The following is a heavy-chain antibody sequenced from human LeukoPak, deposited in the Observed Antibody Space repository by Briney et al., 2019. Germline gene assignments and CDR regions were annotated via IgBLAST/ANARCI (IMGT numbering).Heavy chain of an antibody. CDR1: GGTFSSYA. Sequence: GASVKVSCKASGGTFSSYAISWMRQAPGQGLEWMGGIIPIFGTANYAQKFQGRVTITTDESTSTAYMELSSLRSEDTAVYYCARGLNYYDSSGYSLGAFDIWGQGTMVTVSS. J-gene: IGHJ3*02. CDR2: IIPIFGTA. D-gene: IGHD3-22*01. CDR3: ARGLNYYDSSGYSLGAFDI. V-gene: IGHV1-69*05.